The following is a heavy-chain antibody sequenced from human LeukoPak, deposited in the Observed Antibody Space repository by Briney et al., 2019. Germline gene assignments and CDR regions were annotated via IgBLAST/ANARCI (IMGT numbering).Heavy chain of an antibody. J-gene: IGHJ4*02. Sequence: GGSLRLSCAASGFTFSDYYMRWLRQARGEGGEGLRYISSSGSTIYYADYVEGRFPISKDNAKNSLYLQMNSLRAEDTAVYYCAASMIYGDLYYWGRGTLVTVSS. CDR3: AASMIYGDLYY. CDR1: GFTFSDYY. D-gene: IGHD4-17*01. V-gene: IGHV3-11*01. CDR2: ISSSGSTI.